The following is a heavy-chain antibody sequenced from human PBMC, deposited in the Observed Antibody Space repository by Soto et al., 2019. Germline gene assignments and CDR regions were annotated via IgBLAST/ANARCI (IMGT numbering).Heavy chain of an antibody. Sequence: KASETLSLTCTFSGASIPDGGYSWGWIRQPAGKGLEWIGYISHLENTFYNPSFQSLLTLSIDRSKNQFSLKLASMAAADTAVYYCARGGGYDPFDYWGQGTLVTVSS. D-gene: IGHD5-12*01. CDR2: ISHLENT. J-gene: IGHJ4*02. CDR1: GASIPDGGYS. CDR3: ARGGGYDPFDY. V-gene: IGHV4-30-2*01.